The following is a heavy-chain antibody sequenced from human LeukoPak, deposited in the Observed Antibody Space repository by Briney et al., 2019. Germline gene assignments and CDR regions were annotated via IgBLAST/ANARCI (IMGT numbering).Heavy chain of an antibody. J-gene: IGHJ6*02. CDR3: ARGSLTGEYGMDV. Sequence: PGGSIRLSCAASGFTFSSYEINWVRQAPGKGLEWVSYISASGRTIYYADSVKGRFTISRDNAKNSLYLQMNSLRAEDTAVYYCARGSLTGEYGMDVWGQGTTVTVSS. CDR2: ISASGRTI. D-gene: IGHD1-20*01. V-gene: IGHV3-48*03. CDR1: GFTFSSYE.